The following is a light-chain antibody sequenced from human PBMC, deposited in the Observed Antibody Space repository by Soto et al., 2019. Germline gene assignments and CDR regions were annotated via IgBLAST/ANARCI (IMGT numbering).Light chain of an antibody. Sequence: EIVLTQSPGTLSLSPGERATLSCRASQSVSSSYLAWYQQKPGQAPRLLIYDASNMATGIPARFSGSGSGTDFTLTISRLEPEDFAVYYCQQRSNWPPFTFGQGTKLEIK. CDR3: QQRSNWPPFT. CDR1: QSVSSSY. CDR2: DAS. V-gene: IGKV3D-20*02. J-gene: IGKJ2*01.